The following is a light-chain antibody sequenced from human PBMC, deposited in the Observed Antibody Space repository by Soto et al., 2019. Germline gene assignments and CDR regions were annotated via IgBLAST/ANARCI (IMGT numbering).Light chain of an antibody. CDR2: SAS. V-gene: IGKV1-12*01. CDR3: LQFNSFPLS. CDR1: QGISTS. Sequence: DIQMTQSPSSVSASVGDRVTITCRASQGISTSLALYQHKPGKAPKLLIYSASSLQSGVPSRFSGSGSGTDFTLTINSLQPEDFATYYCLQFNSFPLSFGGGTQVEIK. J-gene: IGKJ4*01.